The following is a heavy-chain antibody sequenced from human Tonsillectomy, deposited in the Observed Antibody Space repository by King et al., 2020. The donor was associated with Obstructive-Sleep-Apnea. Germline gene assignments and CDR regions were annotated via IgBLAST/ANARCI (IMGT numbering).Heavy chain of an antibody. J-gene: IGHJ4*02. Sequence: QMQESGPGLVKPSQTLSLTCTVSGGSISSGDYYWSWIRQPPGKGLEWIGYIYYSGSTYYNPSLKSRVTISADTSKNQFSLKLSSVTAADTAVYYCAREDSSGYYGVVDHWGQGTLVTVSS. D-gene: IGHD3-22*01. V-gene: IGHV4-30-4*01. CDR1: GGSISSGDYY. CDR3: AREDSSGYYGVVDH. CDR2: IYYSGST.